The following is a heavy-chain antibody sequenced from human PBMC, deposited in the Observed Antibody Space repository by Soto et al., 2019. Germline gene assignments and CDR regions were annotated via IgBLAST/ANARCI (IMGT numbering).Heavy chain of an antibody. Sequence: QVQLVESGGGVVQPGRSLRLSCAASGFTFSSYGMHWVRQAPGKGLEWVAVISYDGSNKYYADSVKGRFTISRDNSKNTLYLQMNSLRAEDTAVYYCAKSHQGAAGTNWFDPWGQGTLVTVSS. CDR2: ISYDGSNK. V-gene: IGHV3-30*18. CDR3: AKSHQGAAGTNWFDP. J-gene: IGHJ5*02. D-gene: IGHD6-13*01. CDR1: GFTFSSYG.